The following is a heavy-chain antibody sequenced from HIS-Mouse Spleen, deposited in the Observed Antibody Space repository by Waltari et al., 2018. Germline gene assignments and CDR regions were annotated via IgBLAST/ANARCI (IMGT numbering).Heavy chain of an antibody. Sequence: QLQLQESGPGLVKPSETLSLTCTVPGASISSSSYHWGWIRQPPGKGLEWIGSIYYSGSTYYNPSLKSRVTISVDTSKNQFSLKLSSVTAADTAVYYCARAPTGFLEWFDAFDIWGQGTMVTVSS. CDR3: ARAPTGFLEWFDAFDI. CDR2: IYYSGST. V-gene: IGHV4-39*07. D-gene: IGHD3-3*01. CDR1: GASISSSSYH. J-gene: IGHJ3*02.